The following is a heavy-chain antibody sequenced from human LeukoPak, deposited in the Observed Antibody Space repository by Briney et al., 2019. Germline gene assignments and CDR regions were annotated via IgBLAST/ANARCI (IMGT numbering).Heavy chain of an antibody. Sequence: TSETLSLTCTVSGESINNYYWTWIRQPPGKGLEWIGYIYYIGSTNYNPSLKSRVTISADMSKNQFSLKLSSVTAADTAVYYCAREDSTLGIDYWGQGTPVTVSS. D-gene: IGHD2/OR15-2a*01. J-gene: IGHJ4*02. CDR1: GESINNYY. CDR2: IYYIGST. V-gene: IGHV4-59*01. CDR3: AREDSTLGIDY.